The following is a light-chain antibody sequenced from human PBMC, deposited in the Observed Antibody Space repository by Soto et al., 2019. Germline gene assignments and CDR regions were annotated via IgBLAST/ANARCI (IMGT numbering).Light chain of an antibody. CDR1: SSNIGAGYD. V-gene: IGLV1-40*01. J-gene: IGLJ2*01. CDR3: QSYDSSLSGNVV. Sequence: QSVLTQPPSVSGAPGQRVTISCTGSSSNIGAGYDVHWYQQLPGTAPKLLIYGNSNRPSGVPDRFSGSKSGTSASLAITGLQAVDEADYYCQSYDSSLSGNVVFGGGTQLTVL. CDR2: GNS.